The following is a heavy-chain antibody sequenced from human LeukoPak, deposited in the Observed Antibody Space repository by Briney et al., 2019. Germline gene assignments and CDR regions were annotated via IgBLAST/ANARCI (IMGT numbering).Heavy chain of an antibody. V-gene: IGHV3-64*04. Sequence: GGSLRLSCSASGFTFSSLGMHWVRQAPGKGLEHVSTIGSDGDSTYYADSVKDRFTISRDNSKNTLYLQMNSLRAEDTAVYYCAKIDASSSWYSDYWGQGTLVTVSS. CDR2: IGSDGDST. D-gene: IGHD6-13*01. CDR3: AKIDASSSWYSDY. CDR1: GFTFSSLG. J-gene: IGHJ4*02.